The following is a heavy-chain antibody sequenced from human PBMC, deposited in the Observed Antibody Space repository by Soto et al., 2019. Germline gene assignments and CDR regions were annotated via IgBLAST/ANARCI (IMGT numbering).Heavy chain of an antibody. CDR1: GGSISSYY. J-gene: IGHJ3*02. Sequence: KPSETLSLTCTVSGGSISSYYWSWIRQPPGKGLEWIGYIYYSGSTNYNPSLKSRVTISVDTSKNQFSLKLSSVTAADTAVYYCAREWIAAATNAFDIWGQGTMVTVSS. CDR2: IYYSGST. CDR3: AREWIAAATNAFDI. V-gene: IGHV4-59*01. D-gene: IGHD6-13*01.